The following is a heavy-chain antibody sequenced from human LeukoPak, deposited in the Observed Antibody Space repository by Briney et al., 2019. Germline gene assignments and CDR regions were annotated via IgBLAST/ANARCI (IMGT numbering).Heavy chain of an antibody. J-gene: IGHJ4*02. D-gene: IGHD5-24*01. CDR1: GYTFTGYY. V-gene: IGHV1-2*02. CDR2: INPDSGGT. Sequence: ASVKVSCKASGYTFTGYYMHWVRQAPGQGLEWMGWINPDSGGTIYAQNFQGRVTMTRDTSISTAYMELSSLRSDDTAVYYCAREPRGDGYNLKDYWGQGTLVTVSS. CDR3: AREPRGDGYNLKDY.